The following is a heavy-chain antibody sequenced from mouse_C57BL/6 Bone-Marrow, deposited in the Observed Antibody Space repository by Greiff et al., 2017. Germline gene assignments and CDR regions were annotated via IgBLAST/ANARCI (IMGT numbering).Heavy chain of an antibody. Sequence: QVQLQQSGAELVKPGASVKLSCKASGYTFTEYTIHWVKQRSGQGLEWIGWFYPGSGSIKYNEKFKDKATLTADKSSSTVYMGLSRLTSEDSAVYFCARHEKIDPYYYGSSPWFAYWGQGTLVTVSA. D-gene: IGHD1-1*01. CDR2: FYPGSGSI. CDR1: GYTFTEYT. V-gene: IGHV1-62-2*01. J-gene: IGHJ3*01. CDR3: ARHEKIDPYYYGSSPWFAY.